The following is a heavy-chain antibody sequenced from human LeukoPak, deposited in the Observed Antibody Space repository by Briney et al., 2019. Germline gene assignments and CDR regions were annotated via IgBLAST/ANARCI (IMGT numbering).Heavy chain of an antibody. Sequence: NPSETLSLTCTVSGGSISSGDYYWSWIRRPPGKGLEWIGYIYYSGSTYYNPSLKSRVTISVDTSKNQFSLKLTSVTAADTAVYYCARDRYEGYYYYGMDVWGQGTTVTVSS. V-gene: IGHV4-30-4*01. CDR1: GGSISSGDYY. J-gene: IGHJ6*02. CDR3: ARDRYEGYYYYGMDV. D-gene: IGHD3-16*02. CDR2: IYYSGST.